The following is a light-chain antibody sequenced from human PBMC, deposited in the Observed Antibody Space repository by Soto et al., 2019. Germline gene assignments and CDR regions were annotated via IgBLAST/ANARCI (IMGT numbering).Light chain of an antibody. Sequence: QSVLTQPPSASGSPGQSVTISCTGTSSDVGGYNYVSWYQQHPGKAPKLIISEVSKRPSGVPDRFSGSKSGNTASLTVSGLQAEDEADYYCTSHAGSNTYVFGNGTKVTVL. CDR3: TSHAGSNTYV. CDR2: EVS. V-gene: IGLV2-8*01. J-gene: IGLJ1*01. CDR1: SSDVGGYNY.